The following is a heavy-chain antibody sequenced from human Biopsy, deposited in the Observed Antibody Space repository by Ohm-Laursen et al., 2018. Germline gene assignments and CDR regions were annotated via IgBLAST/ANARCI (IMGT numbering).Heavy chain of an antibody. CDR2: NIPILGTG. CDR3: ATKLTGYFHH. J-gene: IGHJ1*01. V-gene: IGHV1-69*06. Sequence: GASVKVSCKASGGTLSSYGISWVRQAPGQGLEWLGGNIPILGTGNYAQKFQDRVTVAADTSTSTATMELRSLRSDDTAVYYCATKLTGYFHHWGQGILVIVSS. D-gene: IGHD3-9*01. CDR1: GGTLSSYG.